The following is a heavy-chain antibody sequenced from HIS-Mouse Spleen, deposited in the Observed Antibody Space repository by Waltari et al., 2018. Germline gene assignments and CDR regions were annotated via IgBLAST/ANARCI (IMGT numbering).Heavy chain of an antibody. CDR1: GYSFTSYW. Sequence: EVQLVQSGAEVKKPGESLKISCKGSGYSFTSYWIGWVRQMPGKGLEWMGITYPGDSDTSYSPSFHGQGTISADKSISTAYLQWSSLKASDTAMYYCARPVKGYDSSGYDAFDIWGQGTMVTVSS. CDR2: TYPGDSDT. D-gene: IGHD3-22*01. V-gene: IGHV5-51*03. CDR3: ARPVKGYDSSGYDAFDI. J-gene: IGHJ3*02.